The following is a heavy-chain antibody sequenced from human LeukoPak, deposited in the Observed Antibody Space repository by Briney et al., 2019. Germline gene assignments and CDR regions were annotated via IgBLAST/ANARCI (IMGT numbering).Heavy chain of an antibody. V-gene: IGHV4-34*01. CDR2: INHSGST. J-gene: IGHJ6*03. CDR3: ARLGGHLSGDWFGYYYYMDV. Sequence: PSETLSLTCAVYGGSFSGYYWSWIRQPPGKGLEWIGEINHSGSTNYNPSLKSRVTISVDTSKNQFSLKLSSVTAADTAVYYCARLGGHLSGDWFGYYYYMDVWGKGTTVTVSS. CDR1: GGSFSGYY. D-gene: IGHD3-10*01.